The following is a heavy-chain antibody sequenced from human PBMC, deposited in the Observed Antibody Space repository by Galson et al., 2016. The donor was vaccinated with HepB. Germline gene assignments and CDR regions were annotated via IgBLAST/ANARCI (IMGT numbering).Heavy chain of an antibody. J-gene: IGHJ4*02. V-gene: IGHV3-48*02. D-gene: IGHD2-2*01. Sequence: SLRLSCAASGFMFSDYSMNWVRQAPGKGLEWVSYIGDTGSRIYYADSAKGRFTISRDNAKNSVYLQMNSLRDDDTAVYYCARDVSPYASPPDYWGQGTLVTVSS. CDR2: IGDTGSRI. CDR1: GFMFSDYS. CDR3: ARDVSPYASPPDY.